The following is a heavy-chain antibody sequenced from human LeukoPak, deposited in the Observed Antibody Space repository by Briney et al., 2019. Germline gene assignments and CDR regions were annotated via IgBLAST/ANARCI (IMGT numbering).Heavy chain of an antibody. Sequence: SETLSLTCTVSGGSISSYYWSWIRQPPGKGLEWIGYIYYSGSTNYNPSLKSRVTISVDTSKNQFSLKLSSVTAADTAVYYCARGRGWFVYWGQGTLVTVSS. CDR2: IYYSGST. V-gene: IGHV4-59*01. J-gene: IGHJ4*02. D-gene: IGHD3-10*01. CDR1: GGSISSYY. CDR3: ARGRGWFVY.